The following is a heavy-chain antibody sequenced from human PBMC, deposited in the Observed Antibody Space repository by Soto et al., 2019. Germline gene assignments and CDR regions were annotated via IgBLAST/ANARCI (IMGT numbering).Heavy chain of an antibody. V-gene: IGHV1-2*04. CDR3: ARGLSATLGSRLNYYYGMDV. J-gene: IGHJ6*02. CDR1: GYTFTGYY. CDR2: INPNSGGT. Sequence: ASVKVSCKASGYTFTGYYMHWVRQAPGQGLEWMGWINPNSGGTNYAQKFQGWVTMTRDTSISTAYMELSRLRSDDTAVYYCARGLSATLGSRLNYYYGMDVWGQGTTVTVSS. D-gene: IGHD2-15*01.